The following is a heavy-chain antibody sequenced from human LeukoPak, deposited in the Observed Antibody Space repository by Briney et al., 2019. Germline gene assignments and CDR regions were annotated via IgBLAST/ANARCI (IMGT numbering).Heavy chain of an antibody. Sequence: GGSLRLSCAASGFTFDDYAMHWVRRAPGKGLEWVSGISWNSGSIGYADSVKGRFTISRDNAKNSLYLQMNSLRAEDMALYYCAKGLSSSWYGRLDYWGQGTLVTVSS. J-gene: IGHJ4*02. CDR2: ISWNSGSI. CDR1: GFTFDDYA. V-gene: IGHV3-9*03. D-gene: IGHD6-13*01. CDR3: AKGLSSSWYGRLDY.